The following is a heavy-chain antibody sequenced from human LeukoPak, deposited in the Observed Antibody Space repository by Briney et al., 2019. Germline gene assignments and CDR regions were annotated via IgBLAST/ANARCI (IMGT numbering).Heavy chain of an antibody. Sequence: SETPSLTCAVYGGSFSGYYWSWIRQPPGKGLEWIGEINHSGSTNYNPSLKSRVTISVDTSKNQFSLKLSSVTAADTAVYYCARRGKKIITYYFDYWGQGTLVTVSS. CDR2: INHSGST. V-gene: IGHV4-34*01. D-gene: IGHD3-16*01. J-gene: IGHJ4*02. CDR1: GGSFSGYY. CDR3: ARRGKKIITYYFDY.